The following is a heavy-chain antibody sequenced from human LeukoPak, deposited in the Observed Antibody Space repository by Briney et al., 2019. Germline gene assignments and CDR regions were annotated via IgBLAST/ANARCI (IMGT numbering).Heavy chain of an antibody. J-gene: IGHJ4*02. CDR3: AKTIVETYSYGYVPQH. Sequence: GGSLRLSCAASGFTFSSYAMSWVRQAPGKGLEWVSAISGSGGSTYYADSVKGRFTISRDNSKNTLYLQMNSLRAEDTAVYYCAKTIVETYSYGYVPQHWGQGTLVTVSS. D-gene: IGHD5-18*01. CDR2: ISGSGGST. CDR1: GFTFSSYA. V-gene: IGHV3-23*01.